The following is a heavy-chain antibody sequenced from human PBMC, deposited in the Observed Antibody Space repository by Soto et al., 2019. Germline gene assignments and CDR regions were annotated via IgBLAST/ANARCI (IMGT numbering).Heavy chain of an antibody. CDR3: TTTQDTAMVFYYYYYGMDV. CDR2: IKSKTDGGTT. V-gene: IGHV3-15*07. J-gene: IGHJ6*02. Sequence: PVGSLRLSCAASGFTFSNAWMNWVRQAPGKGLEWVGRIKSKTDGGTTDYAAPVKGRFTISRDDSKNTLYLQMNSLKTEDTAVYYCTTTQDTAMVFYYYYYGMDVWGQGTTVTVSS. D-gene: IGHD5-18*01. CDR1: GFTFSNAW.